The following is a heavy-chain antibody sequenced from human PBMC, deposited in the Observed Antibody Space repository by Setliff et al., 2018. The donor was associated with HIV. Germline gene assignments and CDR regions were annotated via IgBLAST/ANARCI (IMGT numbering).Heavy chain of an antibody. Sequence: ASVKVSCKASRGTFSSYGFNWVRQAPGQGLEWMGFINPNDIMAHYAQKFQDRVALTRDTSTGTVYMELRSLRSEDTAVYYCARDRGGSWTFDHWGQGTLVTVSS. J-gene: IGHJ4*02. CDR2: INPNDIMA. CDR1: RGTFSSYG. V-gene: IGHV1-46*01. D-gene: IGHD2-15*01. CDR3: ARDRGGSWTFDH.